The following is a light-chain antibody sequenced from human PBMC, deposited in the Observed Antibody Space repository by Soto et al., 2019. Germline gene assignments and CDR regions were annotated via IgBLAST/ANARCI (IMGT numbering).Light chain of an antibody. J-gene: IGKJ2*01. Sequence: EIVLTQSPGTLSLSPGERATLSCRASQSVRNSYLAWYRQKPGQAPRLLIYGATSRAAGIPDRFSGSGSGTDFTLTISSLEPEDFAVYYCQQYDSTPLYPFGQGTKLEIK. CDR1: QSVRNSY. CDR3: QQYDSTPLYP. CDR2: GAT. V-gene: IGKV3-20*01.